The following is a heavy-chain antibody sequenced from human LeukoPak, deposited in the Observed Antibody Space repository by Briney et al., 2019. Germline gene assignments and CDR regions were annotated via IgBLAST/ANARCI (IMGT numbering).Heavy chain of an antibody. CDR3: AKLGGGSYYNY. CDR2: IGTAGDT. V-gene: IGHV3-13*01. J-gene: IGHJ4*02. CDR1: GFTFSSYD. Sequence: QSGGSLRLSCAASGFTFSSYDMHWVRQATGKGLEWVSAIGTAGDTYYPGSVKGRFTISRENAKNSLYLQMNSLRAEDTAVYYCAKLGGGSYYNYWGRGTLVTVSS. D-gene: IGHD1-26*01.